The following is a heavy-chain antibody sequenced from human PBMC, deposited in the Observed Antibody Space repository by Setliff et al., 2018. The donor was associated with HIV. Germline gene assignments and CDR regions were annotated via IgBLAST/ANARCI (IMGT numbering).Heavy chain of an antibody. J-gene: IGHJ4*02. CDR1: GDSISSGSYY. CDR3: ARVAIGGYSYYFDY. D-gene: IGHD2-21*02. Sequence: PSETLSLTCTVSGDSISSGSYYWSWIRQPAGKGLEWIGHIYTSGSTIYNPSLKSRVTISVDTSKNQFSLKLISVTAADTAVFYCARVAIGGYSYYFDYWGQGTLVTVSS. CDR2: IYTSGST. V-gene: IGHV4-61*09.